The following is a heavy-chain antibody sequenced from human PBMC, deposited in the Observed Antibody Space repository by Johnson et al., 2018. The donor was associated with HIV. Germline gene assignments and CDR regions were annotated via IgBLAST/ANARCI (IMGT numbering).Heavy chain of an antibody. Sequence: QVQVVESGGGVVQPGRSLRLSCAASGFTFSSYAMHWVRQAPGKGLEWVAVISYDGSNKDYADAVKGRFSISRDNAKHSLYLQMNSLRAEDTALYYCARGDGGSTDAFDIWGQGTMVTVSS. D-gene: IGHD1-26*01. V-gene: IGHV3-30-3*01. J-gene: IGHJ3*02. CDR1: GFTFSSYA. CDR2: ISYDGSNK. CDR3: ARGDGGSTDAFDI.